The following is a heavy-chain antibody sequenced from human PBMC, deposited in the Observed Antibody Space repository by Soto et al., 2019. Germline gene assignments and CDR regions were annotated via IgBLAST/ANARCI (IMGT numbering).Heavy chain of an antibody. D-gene: IGHD3-9*01. CDR1: GFIFNNYA. V-gene: IGHV3-64D*06. CDR3: VKKDHTLLTGNH. CDR2: ITSNSGKT. Sequence: GGSLRLSCLTSGFIFNNYAMHWVRQAPGKGLEYVSAITSNSGKTYYADSVKGRFTISRDSSKNTVFLHMSSLRAEDTAVYYCVKKDHTLLTGNHWGQGTLVTVSS. J-gene: IGHJ5*02.